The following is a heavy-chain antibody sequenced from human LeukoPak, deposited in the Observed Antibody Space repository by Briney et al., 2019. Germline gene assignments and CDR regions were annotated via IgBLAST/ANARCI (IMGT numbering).Heavy chain of an antibody. D-gene: IGHD4/OR15-4a*01. Sequence: SETLSLICSVSNGSISSYSWNWIRQPAGKGREWIGRIYTSGSANYNPSLKSRVTMSEDTSKKQFSLRRSSVTAADTAVYYCAREVQEKGRGFEMWGQVTMVTVSS. CDR3: AREVQEKGRGFEM. CDR1: NGSISSYS. J-gene: IGHJ3*02. CDR2: IYTSGSA. V-gene: IGHV4-4*07.